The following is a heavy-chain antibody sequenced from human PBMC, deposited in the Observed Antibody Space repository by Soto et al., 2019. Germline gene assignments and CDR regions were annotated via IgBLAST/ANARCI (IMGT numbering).Heavy chain of an antibody. CDR2: IYHSGST. CDR3: ARTSGYYFYDY. Sequence: SETLSLTCAVSGGAISTSNWWSWVRQPPGKGLEWIGEIYHSGSTNYNPSLKSRVTISVDKSQNQFSLKLTSVTAADTAVYYCARTSGYYFYDYWGQGTLVTVSS. CDR1: GGAISTSNW. J-gene: IGHJ4*02. V-gene: IGHV4-4*02. D-gene: IGHD3-3*01.